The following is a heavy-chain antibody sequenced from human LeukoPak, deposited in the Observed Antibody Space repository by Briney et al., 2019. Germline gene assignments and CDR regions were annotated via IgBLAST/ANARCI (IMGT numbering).Heavy chain of an antibody. V-gene: IGHV3-15*01. CDR3: TADLVSGVVITAN. D-gene: IGHD3-3*01. CDR1: GFTFSSYS. CDR2: IKSKTDGGTT. Sequence: PGGSLRLSCAASGFTFSSYSMNWLRQAPGKGREGVGRIKSKTDGGTTDYAAPVKGRFTISRDDSKNTLYPQINSLKAEDAAVYYCTADLVSGVVITANWGQGTLVTVSS. J-gene: IGHJ4*02.